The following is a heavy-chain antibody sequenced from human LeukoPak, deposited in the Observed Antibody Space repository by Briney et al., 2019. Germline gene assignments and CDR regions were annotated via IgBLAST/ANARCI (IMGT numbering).Heavy chain of an antibody. V-gene: IGHV4-39*01. CDR3: ASHPEWAYYHDSSGYLY. CDR1: GGSISSSSYY. J-gene: IGHJ4*02. Sequence: ASETLSLTCTVSGGSISSSSYYWGWIRQPPGKGLEWIGSIYYSGSTFYNPSLKSRVTISVDTSKNQFSLKLSSVTAADTAVYYCASHPEWAYYHDSSGYLYWGQGTLVTVSS. D-gene: IGHD3-22*01. CDR2: IYYSGST.